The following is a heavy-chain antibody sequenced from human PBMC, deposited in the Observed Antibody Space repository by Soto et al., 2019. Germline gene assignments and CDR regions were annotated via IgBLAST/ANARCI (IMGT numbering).Heavy chain of an antibody. CDR2: IYPGDSDT. J-gene: IGHJ4*02. D-gene: IGHD6-6*01. Sequence: GESLKISCKGSGYSFTSYWIGWVRQMPGKGLEWMGIIYPGDSDTRYSPSFQGQVTISAVKSISTAYLQWSSLKASDTAMYYCARGRFGGKQLAPFDYWGQGTLVTVSS. CDR1: GYSFTSYW. V-gene: IGHV5-51*01. CDR3: ARGRFGGKQLAPFDY.